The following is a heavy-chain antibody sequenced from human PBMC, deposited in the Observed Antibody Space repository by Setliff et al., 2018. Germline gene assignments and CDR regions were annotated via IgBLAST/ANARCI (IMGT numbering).Heavy chain of an antibody. CDR1: GYTFTSYD. D-gene: IGHD4-17*01. J-gene: IGHJ6*02. CDR2: MNPNSGNT. Sequence: ASVKVSCKASGYTFTSYDINWVRQATGQGLEWMGWMNPNSGNTGYAQKFQGRVTITRNTSISTAYMELSSLRSEDTAVYYCARGDWGDYVWYYYGMDVWGQGTTVTVSS. V-gene: IGHV1-8*03. CDR3: ARGDWGDYVWYYYGMDV.